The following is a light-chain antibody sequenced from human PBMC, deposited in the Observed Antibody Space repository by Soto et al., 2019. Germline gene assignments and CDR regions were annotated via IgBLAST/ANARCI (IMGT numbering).Light chain of an antibody. CDR1: QGIRSY. Sequence: DLPLTQSPSSLSASVGDRVAITCRVSQGIRSYLNWYRQKPGKVPKLLIYSASNLQSGVPSRFSGSGSGTDFCSLQPEDLATYYGQRTYNALFGRGTKVEIK. J-gene: IGKJ4*01. CDR3: QRTYNAL. CDR2: SAS. V-gene: IGKV1-27*01.